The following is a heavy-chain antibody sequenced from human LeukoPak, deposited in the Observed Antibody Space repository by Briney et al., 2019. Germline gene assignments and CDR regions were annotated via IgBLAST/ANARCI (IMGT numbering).Heavy chain of an antibody. J-gene: IGHJ4*02. V-gene: IGHV3-48*04. CDR3: ATVNFYYDDSGYLPFDH. D-gene: IGHD3-22*01. CDR1: AFTFKTSS. Sequence: GGSLRLSCAASAFTFKTSSMNWGRQAPGKGLEWISYISGDAGTSNYADSVKGRFTISRDNAKSSLFLQMEGLRAEDTAVYYCATVNFYYDDSGYLPFDHWGQGILVVVS. CDR2: ISGDAGTS.